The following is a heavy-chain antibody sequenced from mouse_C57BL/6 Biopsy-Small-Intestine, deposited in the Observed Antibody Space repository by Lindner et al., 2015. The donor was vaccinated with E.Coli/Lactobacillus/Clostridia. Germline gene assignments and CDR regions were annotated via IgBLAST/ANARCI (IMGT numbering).Heavy chain of an antibody. Sequence: VQLQESGPELVKPGASVKMSCKASGYSFTDYYIHWVKQSPEKSLEWIGEINPSTGGTTYNQKFKAKATLTVDKSSNTAYIQLKSLTPEDSAVYYCARGSYGVGFVYWGQGTLVTVSA. CDR2: INPSTGGT. D-gene: IGHD2-12*01. V-gene: IGHV1-42*01. J-gene: IGHJ3*01. CDR3: ARGSYGVGFVY. CDR1: GYSFTDYY.